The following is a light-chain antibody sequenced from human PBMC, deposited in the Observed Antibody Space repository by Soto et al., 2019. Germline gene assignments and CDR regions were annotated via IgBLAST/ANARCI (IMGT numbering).Light chain of an antibody. Sequence: AIQLTQSPSSLSASVGDRVTITCRASQDISRALAWYQQKPGKAPKVLIHDVSSLESGVPSRFSGSGSGTDVTLTISSLQPEDFATYYCQQFNSLPTFGPGTKVDIK. CDR3: QQFNSLPT. CDR2: DVS. V-gene: IGKV1-13*02. J-gene: IGKJ3*01. CDR1: QDISRA.